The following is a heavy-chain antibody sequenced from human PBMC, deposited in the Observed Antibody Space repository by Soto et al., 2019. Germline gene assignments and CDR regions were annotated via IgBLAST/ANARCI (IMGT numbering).Heavy chain of an antibody. CDR2: INHSGST. CDR3: ARGQDYGDYYYYYMDV. J-gene: IGHJ6*03. D-gene: IGHD4-17*01. CDR1: GGSFSGYY. V-gene: IGHV4-34*01. Sequence: PSETLSLTCAVYGGSFSGYYWSWIRQPPGKGLEWIGEINHSGSTNYNPSLKSRVTISVDTSKNQFSLKLSSVTAADTAVYYCARGQDYGDYYYYYMDVWGKGTTVTVSS.